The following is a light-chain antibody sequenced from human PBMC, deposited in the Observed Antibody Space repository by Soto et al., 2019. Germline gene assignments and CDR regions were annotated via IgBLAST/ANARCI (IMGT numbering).Light chain of an antibody. CDR3: QQYNNWHPLT. J-gene: IGKJ4*01. Sequence: EIVLTQSPGTLSLSPGERATLSCRASQSVSSSYLAWYQQKPGQAPRLLIYDASTRATGIPARFSGSGSGTEFTLTISSLQSKDFAVYYCQQYNNWHPLTFGGGTKVDI. CDR1: QSVSSSY. V-gene: IGKV3D-15*01. CDR2: DAS.